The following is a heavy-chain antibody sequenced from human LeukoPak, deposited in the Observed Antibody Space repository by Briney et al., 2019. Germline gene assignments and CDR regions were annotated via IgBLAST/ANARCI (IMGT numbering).Heavy chain of an antibody. J-gene: IGHJ4*02. V-gene: IGHV3-21*01. CDR1: GFTFSSYS. Sequence: GGSLRLSCAASGFTFSSYSMNWVRQAPGKGLEWVSSISSSSSYIYYADSVKGRFTISRDNAKNSLYLQMNSLRAEDMAVYYCAGTFGGVIATRPFDYWGQGTLVTVSS. CDR3: AGTFGGVIATRPFDY. D-gene: IGHD3-16*02. CDR2: ISSSSSYI.